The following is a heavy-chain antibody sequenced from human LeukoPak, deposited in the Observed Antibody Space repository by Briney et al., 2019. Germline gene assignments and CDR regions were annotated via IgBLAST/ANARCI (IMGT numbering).Heavy chain of an antibody. D-gene: IGHD6-19*01. Sequence: PVGSLRLSCAASGFTFSSYWMHWVRQAPGKGLVWVSRINSDGSSASYADSVKGRFTISRDNAKNTLYLQMNSLRAEDTAVYYCASRGYSSGWYYYYYYMDVWGKGTTVTVSS. V-gene: IGHV3-74*01. J-gene: IGHJ6*03. CDR2: INSDGSSA. CDR3: ASRGYSSGWYYYYYYMDV. CDR1: GFTFSSYW.